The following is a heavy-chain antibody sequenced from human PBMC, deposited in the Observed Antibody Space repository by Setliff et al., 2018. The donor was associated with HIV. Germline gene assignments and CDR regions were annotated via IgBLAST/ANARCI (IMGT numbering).Heavy chain of an antibody. Sequence: GGSLRLSCAPSGFTFGSYAMSWVRQAPGKGLEWVSVISGSGDSTFYADSLKGRFTISRDNSKTTLYLQMNSLRAEDTAVYYSAKTLPTLCPPHDYYFGMDVWGQGTTGTVSS. CDR2: ISGSGDST. J-gene: IGHJ6*02. V-gene: IGHV3-23*01. CDR3: AKTLPTLCPPHDYYFGMDV. CDR1: GFTFGSYA. D-gene: IGHD2-15*01.